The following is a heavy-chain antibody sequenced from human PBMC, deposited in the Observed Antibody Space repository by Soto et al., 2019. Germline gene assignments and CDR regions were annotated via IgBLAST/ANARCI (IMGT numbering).Heavy chain of an antibody. V-gene: IGHV3-15*01. Sequence: VQLVESGGGLVKPGGSLRLSCEGSGFTFINAWMSWVRQAPGKGLEWVGRIKSRKDGGASDYAAPVRCRFSITRADSKNTLYLQMNSMKMYDSALYYSSTNAGDYEDFWGQGTLVTVSS. CDR3: STNAGDYEDF. CDR2: IKSRKDGGAS. D-gene: IGHD4-17*01. J-gene: IGHJ4*02. CDR1: GFTFINAW.